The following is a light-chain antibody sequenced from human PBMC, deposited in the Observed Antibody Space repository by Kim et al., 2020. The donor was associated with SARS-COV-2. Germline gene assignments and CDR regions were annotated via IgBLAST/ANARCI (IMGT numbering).Light chain of an antibody. J-gene: IGKJ2*01. CDR2: GAS. Sequence: EIVMTQSPATLSVSPGERATLSCRASQKISSYLAWYQQRPGQAPRLLMYGASTRATGIPARFSGRESGTDFTLTITSLQSEDFGVYYCQQYNHWPYTFGPGTKLEIK. V-gene: IGKV3-15*01. CDR3: QQYNHWPYT. CDR1: QKISSY.